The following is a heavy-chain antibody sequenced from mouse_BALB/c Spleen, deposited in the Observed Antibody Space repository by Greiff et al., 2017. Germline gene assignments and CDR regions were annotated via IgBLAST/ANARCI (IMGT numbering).Heavy chain of an antibody. V-gene: IGHV1-14*01. CDR2: INPYNDGT. Sequence: VQLKESGPELVKPGASVKMSCKASGYTFTSYVMHWVKQKPGQGLEWIGYINPYNDGTKYNEKFKGKATLTSDKSSSTAYMELSSLTSEDSAVYYCNAPPGRFAYWGQGTLVTVSA. J-gene: IGHJ3*01. CDR1: GYTFTSYV. CDR3: NAPPGRFAY.